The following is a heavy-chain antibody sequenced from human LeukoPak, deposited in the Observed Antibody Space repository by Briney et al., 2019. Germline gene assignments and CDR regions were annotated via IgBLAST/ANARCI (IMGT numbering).Heavy chain of an antibody. CDR3: AKPSGSGVDY. D-gene: IGHD1-26*01. CDR1: GFTFSSYT. CDR2: IGTSSTYI. V-gene: IGHV3-21*01. J-gene: IGHJ4*01. Sequence: GGSLRLSCAASGFTFSSYTMNWVRQAPGKGLEWVSSIGTSSTYIYYADSVKGRFTISRDNAKNSLYLQMNSLRAEDTAVYYCAKPSGSGVDYWGQGTRVTVSS.